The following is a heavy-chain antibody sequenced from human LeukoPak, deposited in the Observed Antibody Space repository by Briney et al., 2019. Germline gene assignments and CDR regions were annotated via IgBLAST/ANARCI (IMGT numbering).Heavy chain of an antibody. CDR2: ISGSAFST. J-gene: IGHJ4*02. CDR3: AKVFEEGYYDSSGYYFSATKGGFDY. V-gene: IGHV3-23*01. D-gene: IGHD3-22*01. CDR1: GFTFTNYA. Sequence: ARSLRLSCTASGFTFTNYAMNWVRQAPGKGLEWVSTISGSAFSTYYADSVKGRFTISRDNFQNKMYLQMNSLRAEDTALYYCAKVFEEGYYDSSGYYFSATKGGFDYWGQGTLVTVSS.